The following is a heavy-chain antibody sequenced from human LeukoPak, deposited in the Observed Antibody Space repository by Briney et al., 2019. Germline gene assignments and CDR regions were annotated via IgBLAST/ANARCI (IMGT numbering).Heavy chain of an antibody. Sequence: GGSLRLSCAASGFTFSSYWMHWVRQAPGKGLVWVSRINTDGSSTSYADSVKGRFTISRDNAKNTLYLQMNGLRAEDTAVYYCARALPLYDFWSGYHGSSLGYWGQGTLVTVSS. D-gene: IGHD3-3*01. CDR3: ARALPLYDFWSGYHGSSLGY. J-gene: IGHJ4*02. V-gene: IGHV3-74*01. CDR1: GFTFSSYW. CDR2: INTDGSST.